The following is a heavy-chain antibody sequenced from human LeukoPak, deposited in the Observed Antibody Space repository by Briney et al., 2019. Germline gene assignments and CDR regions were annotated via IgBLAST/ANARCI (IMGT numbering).Heavy chain of an antibody. CDR3: AGRVGGNHLHFDC. J-gene: IGHJ4*02. D-gene: IGHD1-26*01. V-gene: IGHV3-23*01. CDR1: GFTLSSHA. Sequence: GGALRLSCAASGFTLSSHAISGVRQAPGKGGEWVSSINCSGEDTYYSDSVKGRFTISRDSSRNTVYLQMNSVSAEDSAVYFCAGRVGGNHLHFDCWGRGTLVTVSS. CDR2: INCSGEDT.